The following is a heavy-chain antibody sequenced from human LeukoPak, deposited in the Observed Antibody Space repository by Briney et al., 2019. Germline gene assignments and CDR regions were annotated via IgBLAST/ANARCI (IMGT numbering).Heavy chain of an antibody. CDR2: IYTSGST. V-gene: IGHV4-4*08. CDR1: GGSISSYY. D-gene: IGHD1-7*01. CDR3: ARASGITGTKGPFDP. J-gene: IGHJ5*02. Sequence: SETLSLTCTVSGGSISSYYWSWIRQPPGKGLEWIGRIYTSGSTNYNPSLKSRVTISVDTSKNQFSLKLSSVTAADTAVYYCARASGITGTKGPFDPWGQGTLVTVSS.